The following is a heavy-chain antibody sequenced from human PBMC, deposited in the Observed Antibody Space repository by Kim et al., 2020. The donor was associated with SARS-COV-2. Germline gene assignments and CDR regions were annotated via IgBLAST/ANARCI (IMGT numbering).Heavy chain of an antibody. CDR3: AKVHRTIYRDYLNYAFDI. CDR1: GFTFSSYA. Sequence: GGSLRLSCAASGFTFSSYAMSWVRQAPGKGLEWVSAISGSGGSTYYADSVKGRFTISIDNSKNTLYLQMNSLRAEDTAVYYCAKVHRTIYRDYLNYAFDIWGQGTLVTVSS. J-gene: IGHJ3*02. D-gene: IGHD4-17*01. V-gene: IGHV3-23*01. CDR2: ISGSGGST.